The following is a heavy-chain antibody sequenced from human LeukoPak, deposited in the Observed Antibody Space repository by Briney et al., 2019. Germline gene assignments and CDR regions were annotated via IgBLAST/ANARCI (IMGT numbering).Heavy chain of an antibody. CDR3: ATDRRYSGYDSKYNWFDP. V-gene: IGHV1-24*01. CDR1: GYTLTELS. D-gene: IGHD5-12*01. Sequence: GASVTVSCKVSGYTLTELSMHWVRQAPGKGLEWMGGFDPEDGETIYAQKFQGRVTMTEDTSTDTAYMDLSSLRSEDTAVYYCATDRRYSGYDSKYNWFDPWGQGTLVTVSS. CDR2: FDPEDGET. J-gene: IGHJ5*02.